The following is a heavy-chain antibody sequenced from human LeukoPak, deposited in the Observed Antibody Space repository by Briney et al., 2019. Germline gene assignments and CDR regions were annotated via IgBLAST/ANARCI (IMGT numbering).Heavy chain of an antibody. CDR1: GGSISSYY. D-gene: IGHD2-15*01. Sequence: SETLSLTCTVSGGSISSYYWSWIRQPPGKGLEWIGYIYYSGSTNYNPSVKSRVTISVDTSKNQFSLKLSSVTAADTAVYYCAREVLGHYYWGQGTLVTVSA. CDR3: AREVLGHYY. CDR2: IYYSGST. V-gene: IGHV4-59*01. J-gene: IGHJ4*02.